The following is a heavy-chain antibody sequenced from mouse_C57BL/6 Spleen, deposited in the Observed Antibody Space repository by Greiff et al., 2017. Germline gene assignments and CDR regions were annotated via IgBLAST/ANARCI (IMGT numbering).Heavy chain of an antibody. V-gene: IGHV3-6*01. CDR2: ISYDGSN. CDR3: AREGDYGSNYGKDY. J-gene: IGHJ4*01. Sequence: EVQRVESGPGLVKPSQSLSLTCYVTGYSITSGYYWNWIRQFPGNKLAWMGYISYDGSNNYNPSLNNRISITRDTSKNQFFLKLNSVTTEDTATYYCAREGDYGSNYGKDYWGQGTSGTGSA. D-gene: IGHD1-1*02. CDR1: GYSITSGYY.